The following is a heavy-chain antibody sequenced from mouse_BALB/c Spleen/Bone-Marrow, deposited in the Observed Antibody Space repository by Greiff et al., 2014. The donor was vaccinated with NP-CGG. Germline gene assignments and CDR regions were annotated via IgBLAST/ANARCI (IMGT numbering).Heavy chain of an antibody. CDR3: ARCLTGTSALDF. Sequence: VQLQQSGAELVRPGTSVKVSCKASGYXFTNYLIGWVKQRPGQGLEWIGVINPGSGGTNYNEKFRGKATLTADKSSSTAYMQLSSLTSDDSAVYFCARCLTGTSALDFWGQGTSVTVSS. V-gene: IGHV1-54*01. CDR2: INPGSGGT. CDR1: GYXFTNYL. D-gene: IGHD4-1*01. J-gene: IGHJ4*01.